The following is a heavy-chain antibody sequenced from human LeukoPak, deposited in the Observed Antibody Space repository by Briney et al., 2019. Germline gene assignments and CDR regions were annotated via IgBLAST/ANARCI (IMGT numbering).Heavy chain of an antibody. V-gene: IGHV4-59*01. CDR1: GSSISSYY. Sequence: SETLSLTCTVSGSSISSYYWTWIRQPPGKGLEWIGYIYYSGGSSYNPSLKSRVTISVDTSKNQFSLNLSSVTAADTAVYYCARGGTYYYGSGTEVWGQGTLVTVSS. CDR2: IYYSGGS. D-gene: IGHD3-10*01. CDR3: ARGGTYYYGSGTEV. J-gene: IGHJ4*02.